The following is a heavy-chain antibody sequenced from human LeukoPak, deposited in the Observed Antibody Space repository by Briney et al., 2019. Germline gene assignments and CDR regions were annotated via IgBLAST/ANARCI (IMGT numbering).Heavy chain of an antibody. Sequence: SETLSLTCTVSGGSIRSYYWSWIRQPPGKGLEWIGYIHYSGSTNYNPSLKSRVTISVDASKNQLSLKLSSVTAADTAVYYCAREPGFDSSGYLNWFDPWGQGTLVTVSS. CDR1: GGSIRSYY. CDR2: IHYSGST. J-gene: IGHJ5*02. D-gene: IGHD3-22*01. CDR3: AREPGFDSSGYLNWFDP. V-gene: IGHV4-59*01.